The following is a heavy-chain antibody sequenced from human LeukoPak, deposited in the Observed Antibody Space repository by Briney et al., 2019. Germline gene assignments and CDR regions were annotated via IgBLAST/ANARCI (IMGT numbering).Heavy chain of an antibody. CDR3: AREVRYYYDSSGPPGMDY. Sequence: ASVKVSCKASGYTFTSYGISWVRQAPGQGLEWMGWISAYNGNTNCAQKLQGRVTMTTDTSTSTAYMELRSLRSDDTAVYYCAREVRYYYDSSGPPGMDYWGQGTLVTVSS. V-gene: IGHV1-18*01. D-gene: IGHD3-22*01. CDR1: GYTFTSYG. J-gene: IGHJ4*02. CDR2: ISAYNGNT.